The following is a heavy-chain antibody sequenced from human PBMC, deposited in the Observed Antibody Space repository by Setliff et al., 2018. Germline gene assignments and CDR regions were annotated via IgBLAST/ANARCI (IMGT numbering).Heavy chain of an antibody. CDR1: GGSISTYY. J-gene: IGHJ4*02. CDR2: VYYSGTT. V-gene: IGHV4-59*01. CDR3: ARGGTYRYFDS. Sequence: SETLSLTCTVSGGSISTYYWSWIRQPPGKGLEFIGYVYYSGTTNYDPSLKSRVTMSVDTSKNQFSLKLSSVTAADTAVYYGARGGTYRYFDSWGQGTLVTVSS.